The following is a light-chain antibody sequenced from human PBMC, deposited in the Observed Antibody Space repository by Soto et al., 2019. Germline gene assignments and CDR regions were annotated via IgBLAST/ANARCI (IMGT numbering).Light chain of an antibody. V-gene: IGKV1-5*03. CDR1: QSISSW. CDR3: QQYNSYPWT. Sequence: DIQMTQSPSTLSASVGDRVTITCRASQSISSWLAWYQQKPGKAPKLLIYKASSLESGVPPRFSGRGSGTEFTLTISSLQPDDFATYYCQQYNSYPWTFGQGTKVEIK. CDR2: KAS. J-gene: IGKJ1*01.